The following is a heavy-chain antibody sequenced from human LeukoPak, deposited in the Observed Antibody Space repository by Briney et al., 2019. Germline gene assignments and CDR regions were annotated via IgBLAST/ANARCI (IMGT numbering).Heavy chain of an antibody. J-gene: IGHJ4*02. Sequence: PGGSLRLSCAASGFTFSSYWMSWVRQAPGKGLEWVSAISGSGGSTYYADSVKGRFTISRDNSKNTLYLQMNSLRAEDTAVYYCAKDGSITMIVVVITEFDYWGQGTLVTVSS. D-gene: IGHD3-22*01. CDR2: ISGSGGST. V-gene: IGHV3-23*01. CDR3: AKDGSITMIVVVITEFDY. CDR1: GFTFSSYW.